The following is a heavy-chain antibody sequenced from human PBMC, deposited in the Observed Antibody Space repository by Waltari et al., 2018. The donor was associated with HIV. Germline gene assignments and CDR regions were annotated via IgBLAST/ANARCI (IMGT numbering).Heavy chain of an antibody. D-gene: IGHD3-10*01. CDR1: GGSLTDFY. Sequence: QVQLQQWGAGQLNASETLSLTCAVYGGSLTDFYWTWIRQCPGRGLEWIAEINQSGRSDFNPSLKSRVTIAIDPAKKQFSLTLKSVTAADTGVYYCARESRRRIRQGGINWFDPWGQGTPVNVLS. CDR2: INQSGRS. CDR3: ARESRRRIRQGGINWFDP. V-gene: IGHV4-34*01. J-gene: IGHJ5*02.